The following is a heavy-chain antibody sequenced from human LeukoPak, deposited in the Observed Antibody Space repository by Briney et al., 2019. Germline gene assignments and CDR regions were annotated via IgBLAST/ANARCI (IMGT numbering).Heavy chain of an antibody. CDR3: AREWNYESNGYFYYY. CDR2: IIPLFGTA. Sequence: ASVKVSCKASGYTFTSNYIHWVRQAPGQGLEWMGGIIPLFGTANYAQKFQGRVTITADESTSTAYLELSRLRFEDTAVYYCAREWNYESNGYFYYYWGQGTLVTVSS. D-gene: IGHD3-22*01. J-gene: IGHJ4*02. CDR1: GYTFTSNY. V-gene: IGHV1-69*13.